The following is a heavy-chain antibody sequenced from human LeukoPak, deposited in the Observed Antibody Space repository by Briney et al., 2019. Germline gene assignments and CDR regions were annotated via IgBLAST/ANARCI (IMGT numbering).Heavy chain of an antibody. J-gene: IGHJ6*02. CDR2: INPADSDT. CDR1: VYSFTSYW. V-gene: IGHV5-51*01. Sequence: GESLKISCKGYVYSFTSYWIGWVRQMPGKGLEWMGIINPADSDTRYSPPFQGQVTISTDKSISTAYLQWSSLKASDTAMYYCARLGDYGMDVWGQGTTVAISS. CDR3: ARLGDYGMDV.